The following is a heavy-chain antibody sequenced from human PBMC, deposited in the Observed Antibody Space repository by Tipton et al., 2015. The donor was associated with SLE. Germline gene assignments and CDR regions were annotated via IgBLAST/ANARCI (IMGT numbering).Heavy chain of an antibody. Sequence: TLSLTCTVSGGSISGHYWSWIRQPPGKGLEWIGYIFDSGSTNYNPSLKSRVTISLDTSKNQFSLKVRSLTAADTAVYYCARAPEGDLLGGMDVWGQGTPVTVSS. D-gene: IGHD3-16*01. CDR1: GGSISGHY. CDR2: IFDSGST. J-gene: IGHJ6*02. V-gene: IGHV4-59*11. CDR3: ARAPEGDLLGGMDV.